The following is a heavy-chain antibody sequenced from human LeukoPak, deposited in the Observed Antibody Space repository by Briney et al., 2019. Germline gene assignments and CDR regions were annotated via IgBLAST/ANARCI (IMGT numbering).Heavy chain of an antibody. J-gene: IGHJ6*03. V-gene: IGHV4-34*01. Sequence: PSETLSLTCAVYGGSFSGYYWSWIRQPPGKGLEWIGEMNHSGSTNYNPSLESRVTISVDTSKNQFSLKLSSVTAADTAVYYCARDIRWSTTSWYYYYMDVWGKGTTVTVSS. D-gene: IGHD2-2*01. CDR1: GGSFSGYY. CDR2: MNHSGST. CDR3: ARDIRWSTTSWYYYYMDV.